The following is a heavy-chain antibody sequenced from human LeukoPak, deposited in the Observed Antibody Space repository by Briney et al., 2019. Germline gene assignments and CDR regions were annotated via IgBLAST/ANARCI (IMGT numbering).Heavy chain of an antibody. CDR3: ARLAYCGGDCCRGEYYYYYGMDV. CDR2: ISAYNGNT. Sequence: ASVKVSCTASGYTFTSYGISWVRQAPGQGFEWMGWISAYNGNTNYAQKLQGRVTMTTDTSTSTAYMELRSLRSDDTAVYYCARLAYCGGDCCRGEYYYYYGMDVWGQGTTVTVSS. D-gene: IGHD2-21*02. CDR1: GYTFTSYG. V-gene: IGHV1-18*01. J-gene: IGHJ6*02.